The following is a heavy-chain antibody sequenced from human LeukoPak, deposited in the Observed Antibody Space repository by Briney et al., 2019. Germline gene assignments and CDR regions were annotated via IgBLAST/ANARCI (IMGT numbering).Heavy chain of an antibody. V-gene: IGHV4-34*01. Sequence: SETLSLTCAVYGGSFSGYYWSWIRQPPGKGLEWIGEINHSGSTNYNPSLKSRVTISVDTSKNQFSLKLSSVTAADTAVYYCARGYSSNYYYFDYWGQGTLVTVSS. J-gene: IGHJ4*02. CDR1: GGSFSGYY. D-gene: IGHD6-13*01. CDR2: INHSGST. CDR3: ARGYSSNYYYFDY.